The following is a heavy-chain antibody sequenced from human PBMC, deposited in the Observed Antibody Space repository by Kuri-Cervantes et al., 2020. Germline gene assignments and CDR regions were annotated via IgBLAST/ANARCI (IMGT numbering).Heavy chain of an antibody. J-gene: IGHJ4*02. Sequence: GGSLRLSGAASGFTFSDYYMSWLRQAPGKGLEWVSYISSSGSTIYYAASVKGRFTISRDNAKNSLYLQMNSLRAEDTALYYLSRQYYGDYYWGQGTQVTVSS. CDR1: GFTFSDYY. CDR3: SRQYYGDYY. D-gene: IGHD4-17*01. V-gene: IGHV3-11*01. CDR2: ISSSGSTI.